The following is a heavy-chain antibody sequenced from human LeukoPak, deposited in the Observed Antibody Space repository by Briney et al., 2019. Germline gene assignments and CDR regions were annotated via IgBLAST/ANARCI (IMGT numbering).Heavy chain of an antibody. CDR1: GGSISSSSYY. J-gene: IGHJ4*02. V-gene: IGHV4-39*07. Sequence: PSETLSLTCTVSGGSISSSSYYWGWIRQPPGKGLEWIGSIYYSGSTYYNPSLKSRVTISVGTSKNQFSLKLSSVTAADTAVYCCATLNFWSGYYDYWGQGTLVTVSS. CDR3: ATLNFWSGYYDY. D-gene: IGHD3-3*01. CDR2: IYYSGST.